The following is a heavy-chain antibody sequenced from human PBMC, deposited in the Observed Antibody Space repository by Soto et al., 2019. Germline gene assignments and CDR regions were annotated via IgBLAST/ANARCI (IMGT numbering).Heavy chain of an antibody. D-gene: IGHD1-26*01. CDR1: GDSGSRNSAC. CDR2: TYYRSKWYY. V-gene: IGHV6-1*01. J-gene: IGHJ4*01. CDR3: AKGEQYSGRIFDY. Sequence: SQALSLTCGITGDSGSRNSACGSWVRQSPSRGLEWLGRTYYRSKWYYEYAVSVRGRITINPDTSKNQYSLQLNSVTPEDTAVYFCAKGEQYSGRIFDYWGQGTPVTVSS.